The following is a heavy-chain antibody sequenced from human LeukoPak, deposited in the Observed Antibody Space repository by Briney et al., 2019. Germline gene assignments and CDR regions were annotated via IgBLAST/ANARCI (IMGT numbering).Heavy chain of an antibody. CDR2: ISSSSSYI. CDR1: GFTFSSYS. J-gene: IGHJ4*02. Sequence: PGGSLRLSCAASGFTFSSYSMSWVRQAPGKGLEWVSSISSSSSYIYYADSVKGRFTISRDNAENSLYLQMNSLRAEDTAVYYCAREARLRYFDWLLSYWGQGTLVTVSS. V-gene: IGHV3-21*04. CDR3: AREARLRYFDWLLSY. D-gene: IGHD3-9*01.